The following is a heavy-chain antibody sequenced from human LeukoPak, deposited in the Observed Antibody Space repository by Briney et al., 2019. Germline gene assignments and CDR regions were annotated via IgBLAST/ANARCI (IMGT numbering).Heavy chain of an antibody. V-gene: IGHV3-30*02. J-gene: IGHJ4*02. Sequence: GGSLRLSCAASGFTFSSYGMHWVRQAPGKGLEWVAFIRYDGSNKYYADSVKGRFTISGDNSKNTLYLQMNSRRAEDTAVYYCAKCTTRFLEWLFTYYFDYWGQGTLVTVSS. D-gene: IGHD3-3*01. CDR3: AKCTTRFLEWLFTYYFDY. CDR2: IRYDGSNK. CDR1: GFTFSSYG.